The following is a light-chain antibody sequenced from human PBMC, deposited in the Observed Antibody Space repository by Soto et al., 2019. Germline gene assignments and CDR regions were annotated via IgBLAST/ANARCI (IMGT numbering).Light chain of an antibody. CDR3: QQTYRTPLT. J-gene: IGKJ4*01. Sequence: DIQMTQSPSSLSASLGDLVTITCRAGKYIRRYLKWYQQKPGKAPNLLIYAASSLHSGVPSRFSGSGSVTDFTLTISSPLPEDFATYSCQQTYRTPLTVGGGTKVDSK. CDR2: AAS. V-gene: IGKV1-39*01. CDR1: KYIRRY.